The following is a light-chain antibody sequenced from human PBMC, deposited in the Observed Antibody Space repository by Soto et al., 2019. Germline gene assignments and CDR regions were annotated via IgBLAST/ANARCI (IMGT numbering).Light chain of an antibody. Sequence: EIVLTQSPATLSLSPGEGATLSCRASQSVSSYLAWYQQKPGQAPRLLIDEASNRATGIPARFSGSGSGTDFTLIISSLEPEDFAVYYCQQRSNWPVTFGLGTKVEV. J-gene: IGKJ1*01. CDR1: QSVSSY. V-gene: IGKV3-11*01. CDR3: QQRSNWPVT. CDR2: EAS.